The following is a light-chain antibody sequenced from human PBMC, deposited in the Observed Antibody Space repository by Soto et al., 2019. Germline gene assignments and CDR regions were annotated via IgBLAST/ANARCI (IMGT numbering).Light chain of an antibody. CDR2: GNS. CDR1: SSNIGAGYD. V-gene: IGLV1-40*01. CDR3: PSYGSSLSGNVA. J-gene: IGLJ2*01. Sequence: QSVLTQPPAVSGAPGQRVTISCTGISSNIGAGYDVHWYQQLPGTAPKLLIYGNSNRPSGVPDRFSGPKSGTSASLAITGLQAEDEADYCCPSYGSSLSGNVAFGGGTKVTVL.